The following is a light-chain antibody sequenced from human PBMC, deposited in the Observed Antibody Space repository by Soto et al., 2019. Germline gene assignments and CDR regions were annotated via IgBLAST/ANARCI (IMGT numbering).Light chain of an antibody. V-gene: IGKV1-6*01. CDR2: AGS. J-gene: IGKJ4*01. Sequence: AIPLTQSPSSLSASVGDRVTITCRASKGVGNDLAWYRQKPGKDPELVIYAGSNSHPGVPYRFSGGGSGTEFALIISSLQHEDLATYFCLQDYTYPHTFGGRTKLEI. CDR3: LQDYTYPHT. CDR1: KGVGND.